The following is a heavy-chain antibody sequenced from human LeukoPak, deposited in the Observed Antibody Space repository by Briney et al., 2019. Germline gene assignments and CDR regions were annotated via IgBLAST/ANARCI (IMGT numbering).Heavy chain of an antibody. J-gene: IGHJ3*02. CDR1: GYTFTSYG. D-gene: IGHD2-2*01. V-gene: IGHV1-18*01. CDR3: ARAPDIVVVPAAIDDAFDI. Sequence: ASVKVSCKASGYTFTSYGISWVRQAPGQGLEWMGWISAYNGNTNYAQKLQGRVTMTTDTSTSTAYRELRSLRSDDTAVYYCARAPDIVVVPAAIDDAFDIWGQGTMVTVSS. CDR2: ISAYNGNT.